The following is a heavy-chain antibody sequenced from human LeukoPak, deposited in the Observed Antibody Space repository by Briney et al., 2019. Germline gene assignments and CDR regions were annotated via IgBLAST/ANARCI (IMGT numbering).Heavy chain of an antibody. CDR1: GFTFSSDR. CDR2: IETDGTGA. CDR3: AKDRVLRFLEWYYGMDV. D-gene: IGHD3-3*01. V-gene: IGHV3-74*03. J-gene: IGHJ6*02. Sequence: GGSLRLSCIASGFTFSSDRMHWVRQVPGKGLVWVSRIETDGTGAVYADAVEGRFTISRDNSKNTLYLQMNSLRAEDTAVYYCAKDRVLRFLEWYYGMDVWGQGTTDTVSS.